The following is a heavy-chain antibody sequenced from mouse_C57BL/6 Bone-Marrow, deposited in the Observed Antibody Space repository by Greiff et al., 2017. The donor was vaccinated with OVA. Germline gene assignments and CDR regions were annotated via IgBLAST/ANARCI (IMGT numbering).Heavy chain of an antibody. J-gene: IGHJ4*01. CDR3: ARGNFGSSFYAMDY. Sequence: VQLKQSVAELVRPGASVKLSCTASGFNIKNTYMHWVKQRPEQGLEWIGRIDPANDNTKSAPKFQGKATMTADTSSNTAYLQLSSLSSEDTAVYCCARGNFGSSFYAMDYWGQGTSVTVSS. CDR2: IDPANDNT. CDR1: GFNIKNTY. D-gene: IGHD1-1*01. V-gene: IGHV14-3*01.